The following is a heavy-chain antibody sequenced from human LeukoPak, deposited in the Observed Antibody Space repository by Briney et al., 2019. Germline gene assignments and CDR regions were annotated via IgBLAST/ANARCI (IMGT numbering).Heavy chain of an antibody. V-gene: IGHV3-7*01. Sequence: GGSLRLSCAASGFTFSSYWMSWVRQAPGKGLEWVANIKQDGSEKYYVDSVKGRFTISGDNAKNSVYLQMNSLRAEDTAVYYCARCGYDSSGYYATSGGYWGQGTLVTVSS. J-gene: IGHJ4*02. CDR1: GFTFSSYW. CDR3: ARCGYDSSGYYATSGGY. D-gene: IGHD3-22*01. CDR2: IKQDGSEK.